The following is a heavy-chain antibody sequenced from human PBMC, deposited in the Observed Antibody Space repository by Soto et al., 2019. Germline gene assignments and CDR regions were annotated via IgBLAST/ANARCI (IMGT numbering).Heavy chain of an antibody. CDR2: ISYDGSNK. CDR3: AKDILGQGGDYYYGMDV. Sequence: PGGSLRLSCAASGFTFSSYGMHWVRQAPGKGLEWVAVISYDGSNKYYADSVKGRFTISRDNSKNTLYLQMNSLRAEDTAVYYCAKDILGQGGDYYYGMDVWGQGTSVTVSS. V-gene: IGHV3-30*18. J-gene: IGHJ6*02. CDR1: GFTFSSYG. D-gene: IGHD2-2*02.